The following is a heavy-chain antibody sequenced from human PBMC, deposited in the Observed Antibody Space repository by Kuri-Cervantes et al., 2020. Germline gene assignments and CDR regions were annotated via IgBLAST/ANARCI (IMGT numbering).Heavy chain of an antibody. Sequence: LSLTCAASGSTFSSYGMHWVRQAPGKGLEWVALISYDGSNKYYADSVKGRFTISRDNSKNTLYLQMNSLRAEDTAVYYCAREVGGGWYFGYYYGMDVWGQGTTVTVSS. V-gene: IGHV3-30*03. CDR1: GSTFSSYG. D-gene: IGHD6-19*01. CDR2: ISYDGSNK. CDR3: AREVGGGWYFGYYYGMDV. J-gene: IGHJ6*02.